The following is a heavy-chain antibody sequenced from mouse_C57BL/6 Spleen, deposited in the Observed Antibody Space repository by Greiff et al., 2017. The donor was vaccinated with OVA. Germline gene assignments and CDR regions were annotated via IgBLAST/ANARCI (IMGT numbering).Heavy chain of an antibody. CDR3: ARRSLYDFDY. V-gene: IGHV1-64*01. CDR2: IHPNSGST. D-gene: IGHD1-1*01. Sequence: VQLQQSGAELVKPGASVKLSCKASGYTFTSYWMHWVKQRPGQGLEWIGMIHPNSGSTNYNEKFKSKATLTVDKSSSTAYMQLSSLTSEDSAVYYCARRSLYDFDYWGQGTTLTVSS. J-gene: IGHJ2*01. CDR1: GYTFTSYW.